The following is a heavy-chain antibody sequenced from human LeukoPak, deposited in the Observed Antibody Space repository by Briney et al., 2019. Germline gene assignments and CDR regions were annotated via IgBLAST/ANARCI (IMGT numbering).Heavy chain of an antibody. CDR3: ARSGDALDY. J-gene: IGHJ4*02. CDR2: IIPIFGTA. V-gene: IGHV1-69*13. CDR1: GGTFSSYA. Sequence: AAVKVSCKASGGTFSSYAISWVRQAPGQGLEWMGGIIPIFGTANYAQRFQGRVTITADESTSTAYMEMSSLRSEDTAVYYCARSGDALDYWGQGTLVTVSS. D-gene: IGHD2-2*01.